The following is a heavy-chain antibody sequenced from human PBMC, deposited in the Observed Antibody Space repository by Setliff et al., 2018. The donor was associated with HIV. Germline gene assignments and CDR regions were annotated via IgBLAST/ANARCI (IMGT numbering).Heavy chain of an antibody. Sequence: ASVKVSCKASGYTFTSYYMHWVRQAPGQGLEWMGIINPSGGSTSYAQKFQGRVTMTRDTSTSTVYMELSSLRSEDTAVYHCARDTYYNFWSGLEDYYYYMDVWGKGTTVTVSS. CDR2: INPSGGST. J-gene: IGHJ6*03. CDR3: ARDTYYNFWSGLEDYYYYMDV. V-gene: IGHV1-46*01. D-gene: IGHD3-3*01. CDR1: GYTFTSYY.